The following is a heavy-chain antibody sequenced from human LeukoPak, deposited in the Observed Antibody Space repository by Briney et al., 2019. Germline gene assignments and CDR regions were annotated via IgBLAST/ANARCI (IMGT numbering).Heavy chain of an antibody. J-gene: IGHJ2*01. Sequence: SETLSLTCAVSGGSISSGGHSWSWIRQPPGKGLEWIGYIYYSGSTDYNPSLKSRVTISINTSKNQFSLNLSSVTAADTAVYYCAREYCSGGSCYSPWYIDLWGRGTLVTVSS. CDR3: AREYCSGGSCYSPWYIDL. CDR2: IYYSGST. V-gene: IGHV4-30-4*07. D-gene: IGHD2-15*01. CDR1: GGSISSGGHS.